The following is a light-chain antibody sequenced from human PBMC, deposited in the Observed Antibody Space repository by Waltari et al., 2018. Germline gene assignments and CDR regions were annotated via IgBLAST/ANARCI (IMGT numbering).Light chain of an antibody. CDR3: QRRGHWPPDAT. J-gene: IGKJ3*01. CDR1: QSVSRF. Sequence: EIVLTQSPATLSLSPGERATLSSSASQSVSRFLAWYQQKPGPAPRLIIYHTSNRATGIPARFSGSGSGTDFTLTISSLEPEDFAVYYCQRRGHWPPDATFGPGTRVDIK. V-gene: IGKV3-11*01. CDR2: HTS.